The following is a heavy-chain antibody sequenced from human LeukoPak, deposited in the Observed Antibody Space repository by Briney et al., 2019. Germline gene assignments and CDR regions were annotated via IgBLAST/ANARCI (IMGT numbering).Heavy chain of an antibody. J-gene: IGHJ4*02. V-gene: IGHV4-61*02. Sequence: SETLSLTCTVSGGSISSGSYYWSWIRQPAGKGLEWIGRIYTSGSTNYNPSLKSRVTIAVDTSKNQFSLKLSSVTAADTAVFYCARRTGTYYYDSSGYSPWRYYFDYWGQGTLVTVSS. CDR1: GGSISSGSYY. D-gene: IGHD3-22*01. CDR2: IYTSGST. CDR3: ARRTGTYYYDSSGYSPWRYYFDY.